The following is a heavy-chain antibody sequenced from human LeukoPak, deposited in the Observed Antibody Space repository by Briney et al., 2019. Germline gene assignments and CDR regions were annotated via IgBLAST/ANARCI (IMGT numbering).Heavy chain of an antibody. D-gene: IGHD6-19*01. CDR1: GFTFREYE. CDR2: IGNTGSTI. CDR3: ARADMAVVPVFDY. V-gene: IGHV3-48*03. J-gene: IGHJ4*02. Sequence: PGGSLRLSCEASGFTFREYEMSWVRQAPGKGLEWVSYIGNTGSTIYYADSVKGRFTISRDNAKNSLFLQMNSLRAEDTAVYYCARADMAVVPVFDYWGQGTLVTVFS.